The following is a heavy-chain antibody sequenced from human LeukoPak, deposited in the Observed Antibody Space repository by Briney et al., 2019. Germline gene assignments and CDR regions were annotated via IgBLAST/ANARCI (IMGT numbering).Heavy chain of an antibody. CDR1: GFTFGDYA. V-gene: IGHV3-49*04. CDR2: IRIKAFFSRP. J-gene: IGHJ4*02. Sequence: GGSLRLSCTPSGFTFGDYAMSWVSQDPRQGLEWVGFIRIKAFFSRPEYASSVKGRFTISIDDSKTNAYLQMNSLKAEDTAVYYCTKERDGYIGFFDYWGQGTLVTVSS. D-gene: IGHD5-24*01. CDR3: TKERDGYIGFFDY.